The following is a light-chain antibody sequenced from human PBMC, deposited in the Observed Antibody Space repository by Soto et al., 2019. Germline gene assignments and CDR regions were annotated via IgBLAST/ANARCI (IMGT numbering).Light chain of an antibody. CDR2: GAS. Sequence: ELVLTQSPGTLSLSPGERTTLSCRASQSVSSSYLAWYQQKPGQAPRLLIYGASSRATGIPDRFSGSGSGTDFTLTISRLEPEDCAVYYCQQYGSSPDTFGQGTKLEIK. CDR3: QQYGSSPDT. V-gene: IGKV3-20*01. CDR1: QSVSSSY. J-gene: IGKJ2*01.